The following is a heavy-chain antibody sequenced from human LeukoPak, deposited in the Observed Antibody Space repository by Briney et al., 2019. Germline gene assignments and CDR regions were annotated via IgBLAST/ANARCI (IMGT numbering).Heavy chain of an antibody. J-gene: IGHJ4*02. Sequence: GGSLRLSCAASGFTFTTYAMHWVRQAPGKGLEWVAVISYDGNNKSYADSVKGRFTISRDNSKNTLYLQMNSLRAEDTAVYYCAKDCMADNYDSSLDYWGQGTLVTVSS. CDR3: AKDCMADNYDSSLDY. D-gene: IGHD3-22*01. V-gene: IGHV3-30-3*01. CDR2: ISYDGNNK. CDR1: GFTFTTYA.